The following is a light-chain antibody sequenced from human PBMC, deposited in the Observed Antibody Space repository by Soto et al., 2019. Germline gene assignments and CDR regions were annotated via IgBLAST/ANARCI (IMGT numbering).Light chain of an antibody. CDR1: QSVGNN. CDR3: QQHGDWPLT. Sequence: EIVLTQSPATLSVSPGERATLSCRASQSVGNNFAWYQQKPGQAPRLLIFATSTRATGVPARFSGSGSGTEFTLTISSLQSEDFALYYCQQHGDWPLTFGGGAKVEIE. V-gene: IGKV3-15*01. CDR2: ATS. J-gene: IGKJ4*01.